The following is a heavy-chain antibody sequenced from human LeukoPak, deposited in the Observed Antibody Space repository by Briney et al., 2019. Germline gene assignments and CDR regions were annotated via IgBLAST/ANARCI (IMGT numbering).Heavy chain of an antibody. CDR3: ARETLINVDTFDI. Sequence: GGSLRLSCAASGFTLSSYWMHWVRQAPGKGLVWVSRINSDGSSTGYADSVKGRFTISRDNAKNTLYLQMNSLRAEDTAVYYCARETLINVDTFDIWGQGTMVTVSS. D-gene: IGHD3-16*01. V-gene: IGHV3-74*01. CDR1: GFTLSSYW. J-gene: IGHJ3*02. CDR2: INSDGSST.